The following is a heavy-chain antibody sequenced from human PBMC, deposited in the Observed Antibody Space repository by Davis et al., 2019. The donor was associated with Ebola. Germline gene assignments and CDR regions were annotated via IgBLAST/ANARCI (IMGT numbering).Heavy chain of an antibody. CDR1: GGSISSYY. J-gene: IGHJ1*01. CDR2: IYYSGST. Sequence: SETLSLTCTVSGGSISSYYWSWIRQPPGKGLEWIGYIYYSGSTNYNPSHKSRVTISVDTSKNQFSLKLSSVTAADTAVYYCARAWGSIAAAGTRYFQHWGQGTLVTVSS. V-gene: IGHV4-59*12. D-gene: IGHD6-13*01. CDR3: ARAWGSIAAAGTRYFQH.